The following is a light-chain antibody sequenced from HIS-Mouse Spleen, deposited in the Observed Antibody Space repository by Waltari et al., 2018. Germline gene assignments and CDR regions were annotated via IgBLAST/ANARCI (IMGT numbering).Light chain of an antibody. CDR1: SGSIASNY. V-gene: IGLV6-57*04. J-gene: IGLJ3*02. CDR2: EDN. CDR3: QSYDSSNHWV. Sequence: NFMLTQPHSVSESPGKTVTISCTRSSGSIASNYVQWYQKRPGSAPTTVIYEDNQRPSGRRDRFSGALDSSSNSASLTISGLKTEDEADYYCQSYDSSNHWVFGGGTKLTVL.